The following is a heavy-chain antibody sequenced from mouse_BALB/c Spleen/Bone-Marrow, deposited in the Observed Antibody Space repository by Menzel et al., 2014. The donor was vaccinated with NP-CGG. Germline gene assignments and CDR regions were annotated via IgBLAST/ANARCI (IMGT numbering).Heavy chain of an antibody. D-gene: IGHD2-14*01. CDR1: GFSLTSYG. J-gene: IGHJ4*01. V-gene: IGHV2-5*01. CDR3: AKIGTTTGAMDY. CDR2: IWRGGST. Sequence: VPLVESGPGLVQPSQSLSITCTVSGFSLTSYGVHWVRQSPGKGLEWLGVIWRGGSTDYNAAFMSRLSITKDNSKSQVFFKMNSLQADDTAIYYCAKIGTTTGAMDYWGQGTSVTVSS.